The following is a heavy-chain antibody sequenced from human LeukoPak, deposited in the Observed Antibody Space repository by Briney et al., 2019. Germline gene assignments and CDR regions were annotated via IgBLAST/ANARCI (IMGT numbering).Heavy chain of an antibody. CDR1: GYTFTSYY. CDR3: ASLVITAPFDY. Sequence: ASVKVSCKASGYTFTSYYMHWVRQAPGKGLEWMGVINPSGGSTSYAQNFQGRVTMTRDTSTSTVYMELSSLRSEDTAVYYCASLVITAPFDYWGQGTLVSVSS. V-gene: IGHV1-46*01. J-gene: IGHJ4*02. D-gene: IGHD3-22*01. CDR2: INPSGGST.